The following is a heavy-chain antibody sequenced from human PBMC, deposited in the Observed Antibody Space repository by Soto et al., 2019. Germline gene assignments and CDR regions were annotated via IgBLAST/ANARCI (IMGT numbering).Heavy chain of an antibody. CDR2: IIPIFGTA. V-gene: IGHV1-69*13. Sequence: GASVKVSCKASGGTFSSYAISWVRQAPGQGLEWMGGIIPIFGTANYAQKFQGRVTITADESTSTAYMELSSLRSEDTAVYYCARDPGAAAGYFDYWGQGTLVTVSS. CDR1: GGTFSSYA. D-gene: IGHD6-13*01. J-gene: IGHJ4*02. CDR3: ARDPGAAAGYFDY.